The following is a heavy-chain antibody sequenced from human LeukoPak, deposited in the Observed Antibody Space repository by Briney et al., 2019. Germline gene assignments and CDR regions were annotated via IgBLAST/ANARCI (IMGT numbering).Heavy chain of an antibody. D-gene: IGHD6-19*01. CDR2: IYYSGST. J-gene: IGHJ4*02. Sequence: SDTLSLTCTVSGGSISSYNWNWIRQPPGKGLEWIGYIYYSGSTNYNPSLKSRVTISVDTSRNQFSLRLSSVTAADTAVYYCARGYSSGIDFDYWGQGTLVTVSS. CDR1: GGSISSYN. CDR3: ARGYSSGIDFDY. V-gene: IGHV4-59*07.